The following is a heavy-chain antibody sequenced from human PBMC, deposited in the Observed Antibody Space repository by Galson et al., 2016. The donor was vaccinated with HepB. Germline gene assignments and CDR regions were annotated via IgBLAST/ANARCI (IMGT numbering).Heavy chain of an antibody. J-gene: IGHJ5*02. CDR3: ACSLGAPGTLDP. Sequence: SLRLSCAASGFTASGFSFSTYAMHWVRQAPGKGLEWVAVIWSDVSNKYYADSVKGRFTISRDNSKSTLYLQMNSLRAEDTAVYYCACSLGAPGTLDPWGQGTLVTVSS. V-gene: IGHV3-33*03. D-gene: IGHD2-15*01. CDR1: GFSFSTYA. CDR2: IWSDVSNK.